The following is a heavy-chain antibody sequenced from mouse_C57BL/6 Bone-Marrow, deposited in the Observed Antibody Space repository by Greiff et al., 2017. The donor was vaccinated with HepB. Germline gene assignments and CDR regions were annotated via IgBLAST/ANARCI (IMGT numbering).Heavy chain of an antibody. Sequence: VKLMESGPELVKPGASVKISCKASGYTFTDYYINWVKQRPGQGLEWIGWIFPGSGSTYYNEKFKGKATLTVDKSSSTAYMLLSSLTSEDSAVYFCARSEDYGSPFAYWGQGTLVTVSA. J-gene: IGHJ3*01. CDR3: ARSEDYGSPFAY. D-gene: IGHD1-1*01. CDR1: GYTFTDYY. CDR2: IFPGSGST. V-gene: IGHV1-75*01.